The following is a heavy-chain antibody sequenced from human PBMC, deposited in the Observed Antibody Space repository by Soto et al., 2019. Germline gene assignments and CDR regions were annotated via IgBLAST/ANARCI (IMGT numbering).Heavy chain of an antibody. J-gene: IGHJ4*02. CDR1: GFAFTTYA. V-gene: IGHV3-23*01. D-gene: IGHD2-15*01. CDR3: VKDDCSGNTCSGAH. Sequence: GGSLRLSCAATGFAFTTYAMNWVRQAPGKGLEWVSAVGASGDYAPCAESVRGRFTTSRDNAKNTLYLEMNSLRVDDTAVYYCVKDDCSGNTCSGAHWGQGTLVTVSS. CDR2: VGASGDYA.